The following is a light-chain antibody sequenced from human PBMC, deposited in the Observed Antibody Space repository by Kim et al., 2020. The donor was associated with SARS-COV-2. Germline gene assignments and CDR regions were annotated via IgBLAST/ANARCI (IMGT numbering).Light chain of an antibody. V-gene: IGKV3-20*01. CDR1: QSLTTNY. CDR2: GAS. CDR3: QQYGSSLMYT. Sequence: DIVLTPSPGTLSLSPGDRATLSCRASQSLTTNYLAWYQQKPGQAPRLLVYGASSRATGIPDRFSGSGSGTDFTLTISRLEPEDFAVYYCQQYGSSLMYTFGQGTKLEI. J-gene: IGKJ2*01.